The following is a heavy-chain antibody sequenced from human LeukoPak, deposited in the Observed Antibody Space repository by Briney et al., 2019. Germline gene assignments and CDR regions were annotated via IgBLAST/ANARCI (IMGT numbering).Heavy chain of an antibody. J-gene: IGHJ4*02. CDR3: TTTLWFGELPPLFDY. V-gene: IGHV3-73*01. CDR1: GFTFSGSA. Sequence: AGGSLRLSCAASGFTFSGSAMHWVRQASGKGLEWVGRIRSKANSYATAYAASVKGRFTISRDDSKNTAYLQMNSLKTEDTAVYYCTTTLWFGELPPLFDYWDQGTLVTVSS. CDR2: IRSKANSYAT. D-gene: IGHD3-10*01.